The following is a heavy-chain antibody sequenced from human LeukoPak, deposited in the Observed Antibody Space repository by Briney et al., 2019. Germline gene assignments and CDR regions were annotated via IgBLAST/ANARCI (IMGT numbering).Heavy chain of an antibody. CDR3: ARGRYYYDSSGYYQRDGFDY. V-gene: IGHV4-59*01. CDR1: GGSISSYY. J-gene: IGHJ4*02. D-gene: IGHD3-22*01. Sequence: SETLSLTCTVSGGSISSYYWNWIRQPPGKGLEWIGYIYYSGTTNYNPSLKSRVTISVDTSKNQFSLKLSSVTAADTAVYYCARGRYYYDSSGYYQRDGFDYWGQGTLVTVSS. CDR2: IYYSGTT.